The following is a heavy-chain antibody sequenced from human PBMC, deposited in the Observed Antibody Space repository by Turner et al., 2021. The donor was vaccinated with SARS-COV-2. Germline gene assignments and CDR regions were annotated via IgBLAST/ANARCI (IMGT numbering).Heavy chain of an antibody. Sequence: EVQLVETGGGLIQPGGSLRLSCAAAGFSVSSNYMSWVSQAPGKWLEWVSVIYSGGSTYYAYSLQGRFTISRDNSKNTVYLQMTRLRAEDTAVYYCARGSHDFWSVYYPSYFDYWGQGTLVTVSS. CDR1: GFSVSSNY. CDR3: ARGSHDFWSVYYPSYFDY. J-gene: IGHJ4*02. CDR2: IYSGGST. D-gene: IGHD3-3*01. V-gene: IGHV3-53*02.